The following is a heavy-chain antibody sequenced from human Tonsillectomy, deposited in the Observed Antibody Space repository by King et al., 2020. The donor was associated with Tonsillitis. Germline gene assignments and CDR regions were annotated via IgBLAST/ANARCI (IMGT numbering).Heavy chain of an antibody. CDR3: ARGRYDFWSGYFQGYFDL. Sequence: VQLQQWGAGLLKPSETLSLTCAVYGVSFSGYYWSWIRQPPGKGLEWIGEINHSGITNYNPSLKSRVTLSVDTPKNQFYLKLSSVTAADTAVYYCARGRYDFWSGYFQGYFDLWGRGTLVTVSS. D-gene: IGHD3-3*01. CDR2: INHSGIT. J-gene: IGHJ2*01. V-gene: IGHV4-34*01. CDR1: GVSFSGYY.